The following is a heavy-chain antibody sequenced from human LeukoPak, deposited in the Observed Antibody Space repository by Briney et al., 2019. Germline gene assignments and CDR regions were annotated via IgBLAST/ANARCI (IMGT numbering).Heavy chain of an antibody. CDR3: ASGVRQGSRRPFDY. CDR1: GGSISSYY. Sequence: PSETLSLTCTVSGGSISSYYWSWIRQPPGKGLEWIGYIYYSGSTNYNPSLKSRVTISVDTSKNQFSLKLSSVTAADTAVYYCASGVRQGSRRPFDYWGQGTLVTVSS. D-gene: IGHD4-17*01. V-gene: IGHV4-59*12. J-gene: IGHJ4*02. CDR2: IYYSGST.